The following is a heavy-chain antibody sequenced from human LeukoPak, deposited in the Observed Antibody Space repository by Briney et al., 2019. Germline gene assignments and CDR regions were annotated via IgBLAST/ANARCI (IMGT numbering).Heavy chain of an antibody. CDR2: IFYSGST. CDR1: GGSISSYY. V-gene: IGHV4-59*12. D-gene: IGHD3/OR15-3a*01. Sequence: SETLSLTCTVSGGSISSYYWSWIRQPPGKGLEWIGNIFYSGSTYYSPSVKSRVTISLDTSRNQFSLKLNSVTAADTAVYCAKSNGYGFVDIWGQGTMVTVSS. J-gene: IGHJ3*02. CDR3: AKSNGYGFVDI.